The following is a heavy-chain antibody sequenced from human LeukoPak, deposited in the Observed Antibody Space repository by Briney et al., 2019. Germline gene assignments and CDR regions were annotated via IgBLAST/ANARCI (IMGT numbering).Heavy chain of an antibody. J-gene: IGHJ4*02. CDR3: ARDSHSGFQ. CDR1: DGSFNFYF. Sequence: SETLSLTCTVSDGSFNFYFWHWIRHPPGKGLDCIGEIDNRGSTQYNPSLRSRATISVDTSRNQFSLELTSVTAADTAVYFCARDSHSGFQWGQGTLVTVSS. CDR2: IDNRGST. V-gene: IGHV4-34*01. D-gene: IGHD3-10*01.